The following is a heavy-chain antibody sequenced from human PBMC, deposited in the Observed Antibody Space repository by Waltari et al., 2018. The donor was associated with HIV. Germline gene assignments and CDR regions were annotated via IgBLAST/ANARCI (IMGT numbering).Heavy chain of an antibody. CDR2: IYSGVST. V-gene: IGHV3-53*02. D-gene: IGHD6-13*01. CDR3: ARASMAAGGYYCDY. Sequence: EVQLVETGGGLIQPGGSLRLSCAASGFTVSTNYMTWVRQAPGKGLEWVSVIYSGVSTYYADSVKGRFTISRDNSKNTLYLQMNTLRAEDTAVYYCARASMAAGGYYCDYWGQGTLVTVSS. J-gene: IGHJ4*02. CDR1: GFTVSTNY.